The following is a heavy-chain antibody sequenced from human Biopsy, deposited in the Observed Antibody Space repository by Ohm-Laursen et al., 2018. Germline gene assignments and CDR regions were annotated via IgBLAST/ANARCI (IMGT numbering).Heavy chain of an antibody. CDR1: SYTFTDYN. D-gene: IGHD2-8*01. J-gene: IGHJ4*02. Sequence: ASVKVSCKASSYTFTDYNTHWMRQAPGQGLEWLGYINCKTGATNYAQKFQGTVTMTRDTSISTAYLALGSLRSADTAIYYCARDPLNGHKHFDYWGQGPLVTVSS. V-gene: IGHV1-2*02. CDR3: ARDPLNGHKHFDY. CDR2: INCKTGAT.